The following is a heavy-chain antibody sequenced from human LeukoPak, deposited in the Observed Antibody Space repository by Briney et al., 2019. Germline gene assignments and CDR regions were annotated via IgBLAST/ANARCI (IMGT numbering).Heavy chain of an antibody. CDR2: INHSGST. D-gene: IGHD5-18*01. J-gene: IGHJ4*02. CDR3: ARGESKRGYSYGRLARGPYYFDY. Sequence: PSETLSLTCAVYGGSFSGYYWSWLRQPPGKGLEWIGEINHSGSTNYNPSLKSRVTISVDTSKNQFSLKLSSVTAADTAVYYCARGESKRGYSYGRLARGPYYFDYWGQGTLVTVSS. V-gene: IGHV4-34*01. CDR1: GGSFSGYY.